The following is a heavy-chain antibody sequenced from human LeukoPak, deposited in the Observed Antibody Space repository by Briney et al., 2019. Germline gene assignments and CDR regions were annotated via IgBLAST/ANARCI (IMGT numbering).Heavy chain of an antibody. Sequence: SEILSLTCAVYGGSFSGYYWSWLRQPPGKGLEWIGEINHSGSTNYNPSLKSRVSISVDTSKNQFSLKLSSVTAADTAVYYCAREVMGGSSWYGSDYWGQGTLVTVSS. CDR2: INHSGST. CDR3: AREVMGGSSWYGSDY. CDR1: GGSFSGYY. J-gene: IGHJ4*02. V-gene: IGHV4-34*01. D-gene: IGHD6-13*01.